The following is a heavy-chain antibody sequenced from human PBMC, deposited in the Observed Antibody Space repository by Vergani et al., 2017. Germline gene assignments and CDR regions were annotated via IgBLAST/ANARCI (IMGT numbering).Heavy chain of an antibody. Sequence: QVHLVESGGGVVQPGRSLRLSCVVSGFTSSYYGMHWVRQAPGNGLEWVAVISYDGTQKYYADSVKGRFTISRDNSKSTLYLQMNSLRTEDTAVYYCATKSCGTPGCEIGYFREWGQGTLVTVSS. CDR2: ISYDGTQK. D-gene: IGHD1-1*01. CDR3: ATKSCGTPGCEIGYFRE. CDR1: GFTSSYYG. J-gene: IGHJ1*01. V-gene: IGHV3-30*03.